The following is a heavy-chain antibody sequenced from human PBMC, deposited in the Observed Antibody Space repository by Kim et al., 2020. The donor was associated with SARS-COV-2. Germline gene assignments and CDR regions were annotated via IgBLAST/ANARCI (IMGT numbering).Heavy chain of an antibody. CDR1: GGSFSGYY. V-gene: IGHV4-34*01. J-gene: IGHJ6*02. Sequence: SETLSLTCAVYGGSFSGYYWSWIRQPPGKGLEWIGEINHSGSTNYNPSLKSRVTISVDTSKNQFSLKLSSVTAADTAVYYCARAGYRIDYYYGMDVWGQGTTVTVSS. CDR2: INHSGST. D-gene: IGHD6-13*01. CDR3: ARAGYRIDYYYGMDV.